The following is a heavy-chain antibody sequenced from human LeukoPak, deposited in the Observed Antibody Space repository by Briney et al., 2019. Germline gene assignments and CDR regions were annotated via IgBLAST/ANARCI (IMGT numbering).Heavy chain of an antibody. V-gene: IGHV1-8*01. CDR2: MNPNSGNT. D-gene: IGHD2-21*02. CDR1: GYTFTSYD. J-gene: IGHJ3*02. Sequence: ASVKVSCKASGYTFTSYDINWMRQATGQGLEWMGWMNPNSGNTGYAQKFQGRVTMTRNTSISTAYMELSSLRSEDTAVYYCAIAYCGGDCYSLGAFDIWGQGTMVTVSS. CDR3: AIAYCGGDCYSLGAFDI.